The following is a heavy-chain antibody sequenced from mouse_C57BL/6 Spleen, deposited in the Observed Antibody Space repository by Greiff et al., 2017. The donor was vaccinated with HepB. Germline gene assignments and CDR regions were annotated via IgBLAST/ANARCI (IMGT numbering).Heavy chain of an antibody. CDR2: IDPETGGT. V-gene: IGHV1-15*01. Sequence: VKLVESGAELVRPGASVTLSCKASGYTFTDYEMHWVKQTPVHGLEWIGAIDPETGGTAYNQKFKGKAILTADKSSSTAYMELRSLTSEDSAVYYCTRGPMVKGAWFAYWGQGTLVTVSA. J-gene: IGHJ3*01. D-gene: IGHD2-2*01. CDR3: TRGPMVKGAWFAY. CDR1: GYTFTDYE.